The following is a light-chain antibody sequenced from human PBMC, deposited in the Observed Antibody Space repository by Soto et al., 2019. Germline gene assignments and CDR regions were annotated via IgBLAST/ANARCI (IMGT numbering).Light chain of an antibody. CDR2: GSS. V-gene: IGKV3-20*01. CDR3: QKYGSSPPYT. Sequence: EVVLTQSPGTLSLSPGERATLSCRASQSVSNNYFAWYQQKPGQAPRLLIFGSSDRATGVPDRFSGSGSGTDFTLTISRLEPEDFAAYYCQKYGSSPPYTFGQGTKLEIK. CDR1: QSVSNNY. J-gene: IGKJ2*01.